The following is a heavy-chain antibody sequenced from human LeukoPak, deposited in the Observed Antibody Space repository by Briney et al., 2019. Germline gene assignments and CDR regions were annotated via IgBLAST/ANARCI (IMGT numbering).Heavy chain of an antibody. D-gene: IGHD4-17*01. J-gene: IGHJ4*02. CDR2: IEWDGRQE. V-gene: IGHV3-30*02. CDR3: ARDIWDYGAFSPDY. CDR1: GAEFGLTFGGYG. Sequence: GGSLRLSCEASGAEFGLTFGGYGMHWVRQAPGKGLEWVAFIEWDGRQEYFADFFQGRFIISRDNSKNTLYLQMNSLRAEDTAVYYCARDIWDYGAFSPDYWGQGALVTVSS.